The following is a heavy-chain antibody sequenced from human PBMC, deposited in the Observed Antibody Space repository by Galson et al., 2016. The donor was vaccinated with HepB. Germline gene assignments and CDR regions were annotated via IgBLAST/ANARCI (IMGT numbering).Heavy chain of an antibody. CDR3: AKRHEYCPAVGCSVDY. CDR2: ISRSGDSR. CDR1: GFTFNNYG. Sequence: SLRLSCAASGFTFNNYGMTWVRQAPGKGLEVVSSISRSGDSRDYADSVKGRFTISRDNSNNMLFLQMSSLRADDTAVYYCAKRHEYCPAVGCSVDYWGQGTLVTCSS. J-gene: IGHJ4*02. V-gene: IGHV3-23*01. D-gene: IGHD2/OR15-2a*01.